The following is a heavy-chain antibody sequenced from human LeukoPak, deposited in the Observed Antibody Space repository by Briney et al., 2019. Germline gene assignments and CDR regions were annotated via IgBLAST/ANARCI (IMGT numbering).Heavy chain of an antibody. CDR1: GGSISSGGYY. J-gene: IGHJ6*02. CDR2: IYYSGST. V-gene: IGHV4-31*03. CDR3: ARAPGKNFWPHYYYYGMDV. Sequence: SETLSLTCTVSGGSISSGGYYWSWIRQHPGKGLEWIGYIYYSGSTYYNPSLKSRVTISVDTSKNQFSLKLSSVTAADTAVYYCARAPGKNFWPHYYYYGMDVWGQGTTVTVSS. D-gene: IGHD3-3*01.